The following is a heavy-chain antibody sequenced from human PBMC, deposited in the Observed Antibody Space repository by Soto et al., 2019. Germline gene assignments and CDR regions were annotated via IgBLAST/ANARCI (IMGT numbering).Heavy chain of an antibody. CDR2: IIPIFGTA. CDR3: ARGQYSSSWGSHYYYGMDV. D-gene: IGHD6-13*01. J-gene: IGHJ6*02. V-gene: IGHV1-69*13. CDR1: GGTFSSYA. Sequence: SVKVSCKASGGTFSSYAISWVRQAPGQGLEWMGGIIPIFGTANYAQKFQGRVTITADESTSTAYMELSSLRSEDTAVYYCARGQYSSSWGSHYYYGMDVWGQGTTVTVS.